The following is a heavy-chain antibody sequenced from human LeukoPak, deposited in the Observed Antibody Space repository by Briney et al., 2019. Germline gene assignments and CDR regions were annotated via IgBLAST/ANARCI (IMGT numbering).Heavy chain of an antibody. D-gene: IGHD6-13*01. Sequence: PGGSLRLSCAASGFTFSSYAMNWVRQAPGKGLEWISSISGSGDNTYYADSVKGRFTISRDNSKNTLYLQMNSLRAEDTAVYYCAKTYSSSRAHYYYYYYMDVWGKGTTVTISS. CDR3: AKTYSSSRAHYYYYYYMDV. J-gene: IGHJ6*03. CDR2: ISGSGDNT. V-gene: IGHV3-23*01. CDR1: GFTFSSYA.